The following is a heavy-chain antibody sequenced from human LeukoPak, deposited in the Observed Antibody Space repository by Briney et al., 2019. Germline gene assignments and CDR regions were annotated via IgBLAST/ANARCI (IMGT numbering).Heavy chain of an antibody. CDR3: ARVIAAAGILGAFDI. Sequence: GGSLRLSCAASGFTFDDYGMSWVRQAPGKGLEWVSGINWNGGSTGYADSVKGRFTISRDNAKNSLYLQMNSLRAEDTALYHCARVIAAAGILGAFDIWGQGTMVTVSS. D-gene: IGHD6-13*01. CDR1: GFTFDDYG. J-gene: IGHJ3*02. V-gene: IGHV3-20*01. CDR2: INWNGGST.